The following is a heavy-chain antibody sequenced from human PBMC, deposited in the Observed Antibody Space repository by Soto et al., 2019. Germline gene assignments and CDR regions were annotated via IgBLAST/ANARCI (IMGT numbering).Heavy chain of an antibody. CDR3: ARSQGSSTSLEIYYYYYYGMDV. D-gene: IGHD2-2*01. Sequence: QVQLVQSGAEVKKPGSSVKVSCKASGGTFSSYAISWVRQAPGQGLEWMGGIIPISGTANYAQKFQGRVTITADESTSTGDMELGSLRSEGTAVYYCARSQGSSTSLEIYYYYYYGMDVWGQGTTVTVSS. CDR1: GGTFSSYA. J-gene: IGHJ6*02. CDR2: IIPISGTA. V-gene: IGHV1-69*01.